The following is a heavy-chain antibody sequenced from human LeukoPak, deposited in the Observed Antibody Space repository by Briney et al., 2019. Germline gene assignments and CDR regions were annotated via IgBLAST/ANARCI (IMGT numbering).Heavy chain of an antibody. V-gene: IGHV1-18*01. D-gene: IGHD2-2*01. CDR2: ISAYNGNT. J-gene: IGHJ3*02. CDR3: ARGFWEENVVVPAADAFDI. Sequence: ASVKVSCKASGGTFSSYAISWVRQAPGQGLEWMGWISAYNGNTNYAQKFQGRVTMTRDTSTSTVYMELSSLRSEDTAVYYCARGFWEENVVVPAADAFDIWGQGTMVTVSS. CDR1: GGTFSSYA.